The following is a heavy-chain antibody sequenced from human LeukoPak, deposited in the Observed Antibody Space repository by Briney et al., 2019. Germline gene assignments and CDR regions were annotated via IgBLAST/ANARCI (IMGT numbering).Heavy chain of an antibody. V-gene: IGHV2-5*02. J-gene: IGHJ4*02. CDR2: IYWDDDK. Sequence: SGPTLVNPTQTLTLTCTFSGFSLSTSGVGVGWIRQPPGKALEGLALIYWDDDKRYRPSLKSRLTITKDTSKNQVVLTMTNIDPVDTGTYYCARSPAYYYESSGYYHYWGQGTLVTVSS. CDR1: GFSLSTSGVG. CDR3: ARSPAYYYESSGYYHY. D-gene: IGHD3-22*01.